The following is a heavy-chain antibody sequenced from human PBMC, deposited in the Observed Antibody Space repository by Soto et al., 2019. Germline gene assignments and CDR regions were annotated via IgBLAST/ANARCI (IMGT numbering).Heavy chain of an antibody. J-gene: IGHJ3*02. V-gene: IGHV1-69*13. CDR1: GGTFSSYA. CDR2: IIPIFGTA. Sequence: SVKVSCKASGGTFSSYAISWVRQAPGQGLEWMGGIIPIFGTANYAQKFQGRVTITADESTSTAYMELSSLRSEDTAVYYCATKDSGSYYGGAFDIWGQGTLVTVSS. D-gene: IGHD1-26*01. CDR3: ATKDSGSYYGGAFDI.